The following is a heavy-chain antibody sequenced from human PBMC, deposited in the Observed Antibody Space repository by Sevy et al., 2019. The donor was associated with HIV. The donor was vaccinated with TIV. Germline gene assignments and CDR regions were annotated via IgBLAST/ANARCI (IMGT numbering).Heavy chain of an antibody. CDR1: GFTFSSYV. J-gene: IGHJ6*02. CDR2: IWYDGSNK. D-gene: IGHD3-3*01. Sequence: GGSLRLSCAASGFTFSSYVMHWVRQAPGKGLEWVAVIWYDGSNKYYADSVKGRFTISRDNSKNTLYLQMNSLRAEDTAVYYCARGAITIFGVVDLGYYGMDVWGQGTTVTVSS. CDR3: ARGAITIFGVVDLGYYGMDV. V-gene: IGHV3-33*01.